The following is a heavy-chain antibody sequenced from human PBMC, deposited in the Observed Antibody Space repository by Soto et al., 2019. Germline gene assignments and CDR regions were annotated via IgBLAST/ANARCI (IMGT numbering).Heavy chain of an antibody. V-gene: IGHV3-30*18. Sequence: PGGSLRLSCAASGFTFSSYGMHWVRQAPGKGLEWVAVISYDGSSKYYADSVKGRFTISRDNSKNTLYLQMNSLRAEDTAVYYCAKDLITMIVVALNYGMDVWG. D-gene: IGHD3-22*01. CDR2: ISYDGSSK. CDR3: AKDLITMIVVALNYGMDV. J-gene: IGHJ6*02. CDR1: GFTFSSYG.